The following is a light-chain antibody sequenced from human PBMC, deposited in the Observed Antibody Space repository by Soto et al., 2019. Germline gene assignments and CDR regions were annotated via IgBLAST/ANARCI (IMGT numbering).Light chain of an antibody. Sequence: QPVLTQPRSVSGSPGQSVTISCTGTGSNVGAYNYVSWYQQHPGKAPKLMIYDVSNRPSGVPDRFSGSKSANTASLTISGLQPEDEADYYCCSYAGTYIHYVFGSGTKLTVL. J-gene: IGLJ1*01. V-gene: IGLV2-11*01. CDR2: DVS. CDR1: GSNVGAYNY. CDR3: CSYAGTYIHYV.